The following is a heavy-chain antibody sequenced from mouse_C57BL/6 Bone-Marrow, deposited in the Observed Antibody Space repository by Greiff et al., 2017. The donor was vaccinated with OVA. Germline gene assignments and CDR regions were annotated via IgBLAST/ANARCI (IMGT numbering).Heavy chain of an antibody. Sequence: EVQLQESGPVLVKPGPSVKISCKASGFTFTDYYMHWVKQSHGKSLEWIGLVYPYNGGTSYNQKFKGKATLTVDTSSRTAYMELNSLTSEDSAVYYCASLFLGWFPYYYAMDYWGQGTSVTVSS. CDR3: ASLFLGWFPYYYAMDY. CDR1: GFTFTDYY. V-gene: IGHV1-36*01. CDR2: VYPYNGGT. J-gene: IGHJ4*01. D-gene: IGHD2-3*01.